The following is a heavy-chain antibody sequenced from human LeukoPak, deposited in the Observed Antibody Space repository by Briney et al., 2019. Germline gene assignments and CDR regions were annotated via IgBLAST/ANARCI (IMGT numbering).Heavy chain of an antibody. V-gene: IGHV5-51*01. D-gene: IGHD1-26*01. J-gene: IGHJ3*02. CDR3: ARRIGLRSSDI. CDR2: IYPGDSDT. Sequence: GESLKISCQCSGYSFTSYWIGWVRQMPGKGLEWMGIIYPGDSDTRYSPSFQGQDTISADKSISTAYLQWSSLKASDTAMYHCARRIGLRSSDIWGQGTMVTVSS. CDR1: GYSFTSYW.